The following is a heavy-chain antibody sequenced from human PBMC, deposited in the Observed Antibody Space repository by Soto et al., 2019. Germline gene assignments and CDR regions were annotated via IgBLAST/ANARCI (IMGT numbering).Heavy chain of an antibody. Sequence: VQLVESGGGVVQPGTSLRVSCVGSGFTFRSHVIHWVRQAPGKGLEWVALTSYDGSDKYYGDSVRGRFTISRDNSRNTVDLQMDNLRLEDTALYYCARWGTTGGLDVWGQGTLVSVSS. D-gene: IGHD3-16*01. CDR1: GFTFRSHV. V-gene: IGHV3-30*19. CDR3: ARWGTTGGLDV. CDR2: TSYDGSDK. J-gene: IGHJ1*01.